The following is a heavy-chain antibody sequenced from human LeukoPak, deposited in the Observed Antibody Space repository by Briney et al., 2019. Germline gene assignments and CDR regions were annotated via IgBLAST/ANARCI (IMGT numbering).Heavy chain of an antibody. CDR3: ARGLHLDTADY. Sequence: SETLSLTCTVSGGSISSSSYYWGWIRQPPGKGLEWIGSIYYSGSTYYNPSLKSRVTISVDTSKNQFSLKLSSVTAADTAVYYCARGLHLDTADYWGQGTLVTVSS. V-gene: IGHV4-39*07. J-gene: IGHJ4*02. CDR2: IYYSGST. D-gene: IGHD5-18*01. CDR1: GGSISSSSYY.